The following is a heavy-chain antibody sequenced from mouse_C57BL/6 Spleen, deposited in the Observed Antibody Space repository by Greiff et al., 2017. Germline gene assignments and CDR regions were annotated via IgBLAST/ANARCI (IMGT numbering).Heavy chain of an antibody. D-gene: IGHD2-4*01. Sequence: QVHVKQSGAELVRPGASVTLSCKASGYTFTDYEMHWVKQTPVHGLEWIGAIDPETGGTAYNQKFKGKAILTADKSSSTAYMELRSLTSEDSAVYYCPIYYDYDGGFDYWGQGTTLTVSS. J-gene: IGHJ2*01. CDR2: IDPETGGT. CDR3: PIYYDYDGGFDY. V-gene: IGHV1-15*01. CDR1: GYTFTDYE.